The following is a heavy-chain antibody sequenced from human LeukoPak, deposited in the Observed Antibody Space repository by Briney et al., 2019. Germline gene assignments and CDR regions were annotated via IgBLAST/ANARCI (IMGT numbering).Heavy chain of an antibody. J-gene: IGHJ5*02. CDR3: AKSFRVTAICPWFDA. D-gene: IGHD2-21*02. Sequence: GGSLRLSCAASGFTFSSYGMHWVRQAPGKGLEWVAFIRYDGSNKYYADSVKGRFTISRDNSKNTLYLQMNSLRAEDTAVYYCAKSFRVTAICPWFDAWGQGTLVTVSS. V-gene: IGHV3-30*02. CDR2: IRYDGSNK. CDR1: GFTFSSYG.